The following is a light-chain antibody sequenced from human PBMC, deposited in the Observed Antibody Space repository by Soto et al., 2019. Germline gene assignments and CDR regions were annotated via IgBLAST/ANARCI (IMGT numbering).Light chain of an antibody. V-gene: IGLV2-11*01. CDR3: CSYAGSYTVL. CDR1: SSDVGRDNY. Sequence: QSALTQPRSVSGSPAQSVTISCTGTSSDVGRDNYVSWYQQHPGRAPKLVIYDVTKRPSGVPDRFSGSKSGNTASLTISGLQADDEADYYCCSYAGSYTVLFGGGTKLTVL. J-gene: IGLJ2*01. CDR2: DVT.